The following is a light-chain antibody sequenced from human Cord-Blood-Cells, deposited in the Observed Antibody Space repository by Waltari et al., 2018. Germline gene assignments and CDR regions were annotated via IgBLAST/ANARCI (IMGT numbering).Light chain of an antibody. Sequence: DIQMTQSPSSLFAYVGDRVTITCRASQSISSYLNWYQQKPGKAPKRLFYAASSLQSGVPSRFSGSGSGTDFTLTISSLQPEDFATYYCQQSYSTPYSFGQGTKLEIK. CDR1: QSISSY. CDR3: QQSYSTPYS. V-gene: IGKV1-39*01. J-gene: IGKJ2*03. CDR2: AAS.